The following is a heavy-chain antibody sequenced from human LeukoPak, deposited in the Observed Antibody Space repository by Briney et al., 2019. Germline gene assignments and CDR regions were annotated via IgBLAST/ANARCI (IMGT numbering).Heavy chain of an antibody. Sequence: GGSLRLSCAASGGTTDDYGMSWVRQAPGKGLEWVSGINWDGTNTYYAESVKGRFTISRDSAEKSLYLQMNSLRDDDTAFYYCVEDLSSNWYGFDYWGQGNLVTVSS. D-gene: IGHD6-13*01. V-gene: IGHV3-20*04. CDR1: GGTTDDYG. J-gene: IGHJ4*02. CDR2: INWDGTNT. CDR3: VEDLSSNWYGFDY.